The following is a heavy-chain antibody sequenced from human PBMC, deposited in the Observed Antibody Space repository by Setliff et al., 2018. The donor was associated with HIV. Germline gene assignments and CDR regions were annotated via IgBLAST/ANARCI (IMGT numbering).Heavy chain of an antibody. CDR1: GHKFANYW. D-gene: IGHD3-22*01. CDR2: IYCGDSRT. V-gene: IGHV5-51*01. Sequence: GESLKISCKDSGHKFANYWFAWVRQMPGKGLEWMGIIYCGDSRTRYSPSFQGQVTISADKSITTAYLQWSSLKASDTAMYYCASLGFNYYDSSGYPHFDAFDIWGQGTMVTVSS. J-gene: IGHJ3*02. CDR3: ASLGFNYYDSSGYPHFDAFDI.